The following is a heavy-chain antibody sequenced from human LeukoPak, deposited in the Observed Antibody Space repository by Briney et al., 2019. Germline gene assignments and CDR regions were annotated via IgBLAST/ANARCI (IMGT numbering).Heavy chain of an antibody. D-gene: IGHD1-26*01. J-gene: IGHJ4*02. CDR2: LFGGDTI. CDR1: GFSVSAHY. Sequence: GGSLRLSCAAPGFSVSAHYMSWVRQAPGKGLEWVSTLFGGDTIDYTDSVKGRFTTSRDNSGNTLYLQMNNLTADDTAVYYCAGRRGRSFAYWGRGTQVIVSS. V-gene: IGHV3-53*01. CDR3: AGRRGRSFAY.